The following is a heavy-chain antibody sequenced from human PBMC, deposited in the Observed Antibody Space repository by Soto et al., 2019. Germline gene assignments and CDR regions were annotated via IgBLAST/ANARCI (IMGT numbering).Heavy chain of an antibody. CDR1: GFTFSSYA. Sequence: EVQLLESGGGLVQPGGSLRLSCAASGFTFSSYAMSWVRQAPGKGLEWVSAISGSGGSTYYADSVKGRFTISRDNSKNTLYLQMNSLRAEDTAVYYCAKAEDDFWSGYPYFDYWGQGTLVTVSS. D-gene: IGHD3-3*01. CDR2: ISGSGGST. J-gene: IGHJ4*02. V-gene: IGHV3-23*01. CDR3: AKAEDDFWSGYPYFDY.